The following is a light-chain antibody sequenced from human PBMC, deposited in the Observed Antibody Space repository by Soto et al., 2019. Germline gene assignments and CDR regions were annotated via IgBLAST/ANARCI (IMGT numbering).Light chain of an antibody. Sequence: DIVLTQSPGTLSLSPGERATLSCRASRDVAANYVAWYQQKPGRAPRLLIYAASSRATGIPDRFSGFGSGTDFTLTISRLEPEDFAVYYCQQYGSSVWTFGQGTKVDI. CDR1: RDVAANY. CDR2: AAS. V-gene: IGKV3-20*01. CDR3: QQYGSSVWT. J-gene: IGKJ1*01.